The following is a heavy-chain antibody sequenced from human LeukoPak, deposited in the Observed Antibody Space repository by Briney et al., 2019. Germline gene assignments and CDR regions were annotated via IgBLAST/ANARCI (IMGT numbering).Heavy chain of an antibody. CDR2: IYHSGSI. J-gene: IGHJ4*02. Sequence: SETLSLTCAVSGYSISSGYYWGWIRQPPGKGLEWIGNIYHSGSINYNPSLKSRVTISVNTSKNQFSLKLSSVTAADTAVYYCARLIVGTTYGDYWGQGTLVTVSS. CDR3: ARLIVGTTYGDY. CDR1: GYSISSGYY. V-gene: IGHV4-38-2*01. D-gene: IGHD1-26*01.